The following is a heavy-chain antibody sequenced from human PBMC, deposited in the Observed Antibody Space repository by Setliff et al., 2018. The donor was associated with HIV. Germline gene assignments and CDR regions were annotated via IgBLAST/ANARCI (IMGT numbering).Heavy chain of an antibody. Sequence: SETLSLTCTVSGGSISNYYWSWIRQSPEKGLEWIGYIHYSGSTNYNPSLKSRVTISVDTSKNQFSLKLSSVTAADTAVYYCARGRSFDSSGYYYMYYYYYYMDVWGKGTTVTVSS. D-gene: IGHD3-22*01. CDR3: ARGRSFDSSGYYYMYYYYYYMDV. CDR1: GGSISNYY. V-gene: IGHV4-59*12. CDR2: IHYSGST. J-gene: IGHJ6*03.